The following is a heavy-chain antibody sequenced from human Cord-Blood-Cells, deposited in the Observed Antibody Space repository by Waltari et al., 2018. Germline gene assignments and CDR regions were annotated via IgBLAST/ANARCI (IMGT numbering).Heavy chain of an antibody. D-gene: IGHD3-3*01. J-gene: IGHJ6*02. V-gene: IGHV4-4*02. CDR1: GGSISSINW. CDR3: ARDLPFLEGYYGMDV. Sequence: QVQLQEPGPGLVKPSGTRSLTCAVSGGSISSINWWSWVHQPPGKGLEWIGEIYHSGSTNYNPSLKSRVTISVDKSKNQFSLKLSSVTAADTAVYYCARDLPFLEGYYGMDVWGQGTTVTVSS. CDR2: IYHSGST.